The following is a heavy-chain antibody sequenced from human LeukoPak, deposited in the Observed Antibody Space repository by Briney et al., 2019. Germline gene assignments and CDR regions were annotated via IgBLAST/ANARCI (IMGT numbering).Heavy chain of an antibody. V-gene: IGHV3-30*18. J-gene: IGHJ4*02. CDR3: AKDPYFDY. CDR1: GFTFSSYG. CDR2: ISYDGSNK. Sequence: GRSLRLSSAASGFTFSSYGMHWVRQAPGKGLEWVAVISYDGSNKYYADSVKGRFTISRDNSKNTLYLQMNSLRAEDTAVYYCAKDPYFDYWGQGTLVTVSS.